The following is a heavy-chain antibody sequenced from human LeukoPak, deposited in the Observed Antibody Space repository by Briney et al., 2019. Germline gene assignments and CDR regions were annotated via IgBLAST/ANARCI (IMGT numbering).Heavy chain of an antibody. CDR3: ARDRRSYAFYYMDV. V-gene: IGHV4-39*07. D-gene: IGHD3-16*01. CDR2: IYYSGST. Sequence: SETLSLTCTVSGGSISSSSYYWGWIRQPPGKVLEWIGSIYYSGSTYYNPSLKRRVTISVDTSKNQFSLKLSSVTAADTAVYYCARDRRSYAFYYMDVWGKGTPVTVSS. CDR1: GGSISSSSYY. J-gene: IGHJ6*03.